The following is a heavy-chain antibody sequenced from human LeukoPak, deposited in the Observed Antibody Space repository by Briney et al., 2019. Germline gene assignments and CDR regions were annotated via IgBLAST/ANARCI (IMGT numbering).Heavy chain of an antibody. Sequence: GGSLRLSCAASGFTFSSYAMSWVRQAPGKGLEWVSAISGSGGSTYYADSVKGRFTISRDNSKNSLYLQMNSLRAEDTAVYYCARKLGRLYYFDYWGQGTLVAVSS. CDR2: ISGSGGST. J-gene: IGHJ4*02. D-gene: IGHD2-15*01. CDR1: GFTFSSYA. V-gene: IGHV3-23*01. CDR3: ARKLGRLYYFDY.